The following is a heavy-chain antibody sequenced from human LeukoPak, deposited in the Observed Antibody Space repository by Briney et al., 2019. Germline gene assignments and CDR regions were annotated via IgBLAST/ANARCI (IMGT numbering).Heavy chain of an antibody. J-gene: IGHJ3*02. D-gene: IGHD2-21*01. CDR3: ARSVSWGLLVRDDAFDI. Sequence: SETLSLTCSVSGGSMNSYYWSWIRQSPGKGLEWIGYIYYSGSTNYNPSLKSRVTTSVDTSKRQFSLKLRSVTAADTAVYYCARSVSWGLLVRDDAFDIWGQGTMVTVSS. CDR1: GGSMNSYY. CDR2: IYYSGST. V-gene: IGHV4-59*08.